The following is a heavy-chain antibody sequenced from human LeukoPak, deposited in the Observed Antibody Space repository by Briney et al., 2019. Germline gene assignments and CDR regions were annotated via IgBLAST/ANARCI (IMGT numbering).Heavy chain of an antibody. CDR3: ARLFGDCHYCNAFDI. D-gene: IGHD2-21*02. J-gene: IGHJ3*02. Sequence: TGVSLKISCKGSGYIFTSYSIGCVRQMPGKGLEWRGIIYPGDSDTRYSPSFHGQVTISADKSISTAYLQWSSLKASDTAMYYCARLFGDCHYCNAFDIWGQGTMVTVSS. CDR2: IYPGDSDT. CDR1: GYIFTSYS. V-gene: IGHV5-51*01.